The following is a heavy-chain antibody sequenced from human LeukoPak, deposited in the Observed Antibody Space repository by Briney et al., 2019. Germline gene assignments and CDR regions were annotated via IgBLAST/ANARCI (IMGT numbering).Heavy chain of an antibody. V-gene: IGHV1-46*01. CDR1: GYTFTSYY. CDR3: AIRRAYSDGFDI. D-gene: IGHD1-26*01. J-gene: IGHJ3*02. Sequence: ASVKVSCKASGYTFTSYYMHWVRQAPGQGLEWMGIINPSGGSTSYAQKFQGRVTITRDTSASTAYMELSSLRSEDMAVYYCAIRRAYSDGFDIWGQGTMVTVSS. CDR2: INPSGGST.